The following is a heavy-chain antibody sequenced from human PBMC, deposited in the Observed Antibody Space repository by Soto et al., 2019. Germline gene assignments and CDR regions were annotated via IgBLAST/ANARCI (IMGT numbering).Heavy chain of an antibody. J-gene: IGHJ4*02. CDR2: IIPIFGTA. CDR3: ASLWIGETSGETRNDY. Sequence: QVQLVQSGAEVKKPGSSVKVSCKASVGTFSSYAISWVRQAPGQGLEWMGGIIPIFGTANYAQKFQGRVTITADESTSTAYMELSTLRSEDTAVYYCASLWIGETSGETRNDYWGPGTLVTVSS. V-gene: IGHV1-69*01. CDR1: VGTFSSYA. D-gene: IGHD3-10*01.